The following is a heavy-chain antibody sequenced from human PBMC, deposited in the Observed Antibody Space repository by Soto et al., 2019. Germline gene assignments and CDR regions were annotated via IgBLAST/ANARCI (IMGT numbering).Heavy chain of an antibody. CDR2: IRSKANSYAT. J-gene: IGHJ3*02. CDR3: TRPRYSSSSRVYAFDI. D-gene: IGHD6-6*01. V-gene: IGHV3-73*02. CDR1: GFTFSGSA. Sequence: EVQLVESGGGLVQPGGSLKLSCAASGFTFSGSAMHWVRQASGKGLEWVGRIRSKANSYATAYAASVKGRFIISRDDSKNTAYLQMNSLKTEDTAVYYCTRPRYSSSSRVYAFDIWGQGTMVTVSS.